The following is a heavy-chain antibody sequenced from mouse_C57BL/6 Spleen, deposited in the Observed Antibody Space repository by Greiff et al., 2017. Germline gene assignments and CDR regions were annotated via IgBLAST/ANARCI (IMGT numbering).Heavy chain of an antibody. J-gene: IGHJ4*01. CDR2: IRLKSDNYAT. V-gene: IGHV6-3*01. CDR3: TEGYAMDY. Sequence: EVHLVESGGGLVQPGGSMKLSCVASGFTFSNYWMNWVRQSPEKGLEWVAQIRLKSDNYATHYAESVKGRFTISRDDSKSSVYLQMNNIRAEDTGIYYCTEGYAMDYWGQGTSVTVSS. CDR1: GFTFSNYW.